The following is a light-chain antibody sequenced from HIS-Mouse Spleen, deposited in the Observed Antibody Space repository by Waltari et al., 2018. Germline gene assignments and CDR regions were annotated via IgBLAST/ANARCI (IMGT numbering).Light chain of an antibody. Sequence: QSALTQPASVSGSPGQSITISCTATSRDVGGYNYVSWYQQHPGQAPKLMIYDVSNRPSGVSNRFSGSKSGNTASLTISGLQAEDEADYYCSSYTSSSTVVFGGGTKLTVL. CDR3: SSYTSSSTVV. CDR2: DVS. CDR1: SRDVGGYNY. V-gene: IGLV2-14*03. J-gene: IGLJ2*01.